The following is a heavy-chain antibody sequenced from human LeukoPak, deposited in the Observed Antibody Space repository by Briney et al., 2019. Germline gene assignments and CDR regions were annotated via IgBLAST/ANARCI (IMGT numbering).Heavy chain of an antibody. CDR1: GFTFSSYA. CDR2: ISGSGGST. Sequence: GGSLRLXCAASGFTFSSYAMSWFRQAPGKGLEWVSAISGSGGSTYYADSVKGRFTISRDNSKYTLYLQMNSLRAEDTAVYYCAKRPSDYGDSGSDWGQGTLVTVSS. D-gene: IGHD4-17*01. V-gene: IGHV3-23*01. J-gene: IGHJ4*02. CDR3: AKRPSDYGDSGSD.